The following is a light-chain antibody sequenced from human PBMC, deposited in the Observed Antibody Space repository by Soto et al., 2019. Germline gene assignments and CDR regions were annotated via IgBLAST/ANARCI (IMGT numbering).Light chain of an antibody. CDR2: AAS. Sequence: DIQLTQSPSSLSASVGDRVTITCRASQSIAFYVNWFQQKPGRAPRLLIYAASSLQSGVPSRFIGSGSGTDFTLTINSLQPEDSATYFCQQSSNSPMYTFGQGTK. CDR1: QSIAFY. J-gene: IGKJ2*01. V-gene: IGKV1-39*01. CDR3: QQSSNSPMYT.